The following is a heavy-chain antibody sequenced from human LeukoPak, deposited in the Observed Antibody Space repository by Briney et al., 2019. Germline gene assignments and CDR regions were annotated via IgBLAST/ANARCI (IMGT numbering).Heavy chain of an antibody. CDR3: ARKGGATTYGYYYYYMDV. CDR2: ISTRDNTI. CDR1: GFTFSDYY. V-gene: IGHV3-11*04. J-gene: IGHJ6*03. D-gene: IGHD1-26*01. Sequence: GGSLRLSCTASGFTFSDYYMSWIRQTPGKGLEWLSYISTRDNTIQYADSVKGRFTISRDNAKNSLYLQMNSLRAEDTAVYYCARKGGATTYGYYYYYMDVWGKGTTVTISS.